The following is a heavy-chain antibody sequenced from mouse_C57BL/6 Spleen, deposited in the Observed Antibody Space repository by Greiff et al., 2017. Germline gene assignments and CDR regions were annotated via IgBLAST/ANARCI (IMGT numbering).Heavy chain of an antibody. D-gene: IGHD2-3*01. CDR2: NHPNSGST. CDR1: GYTFTSYW. V-gene: IGHV1-64*01. Sequence: QVQLQQPGAELVKPEASVQLSCKASGYTFTSYWMHWVKQRPGQGLEWIGMNHPNSGSTNYNEKFKSKATLTVDKSSSTAYMQLSSLTSEDSAVYYCARGEGGYSYYFDYWGQGTTLTVSS. J-gene: IGHJ2*01. CDR3: ARGEGGYSYYFDY.